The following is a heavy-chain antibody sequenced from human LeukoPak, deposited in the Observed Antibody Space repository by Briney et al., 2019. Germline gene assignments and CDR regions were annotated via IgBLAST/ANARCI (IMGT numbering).Heavy chain of an antibody. CDR2: IYYSGST. D-gene: IGHD2-2*01. CDR3: VRGTRSAFDR. J-gene: IGHJ4*02. CDR1: GGSISSYY. V-gene: IGHV4-59*01. Sequence: PSETLSLTCTVSGGSISSYYWSWIRQPPGKGLEWIGYIYYSGSTNYNPSLKSRVTISVDTSKNQFSLKLSSVTAADTAVYYCVRGTRSAFDRWGQGTLVTVSS.